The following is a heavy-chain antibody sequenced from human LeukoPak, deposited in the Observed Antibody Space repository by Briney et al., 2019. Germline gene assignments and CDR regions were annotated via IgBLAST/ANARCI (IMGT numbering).Heavy chain of an antibody. V-gene: IGHV3-30*03. CDR3: ARNFRDGYNNSFDY. D-gene: IGHD5-24*01. Sequence: GGSLRLSCAASGFTFSSYGMHWVRQAPGKGLEWVAVISYDGSNKYYADSVKGRFTISRDNSKNTLYLQMNSLRAEDTAVYYCARNFRDGYNNSFDYWGQGTLVTVSS. J-gene: IGHJ4*02. CDR2: ISYDGSNK. CDR1: GFTFSSYG.